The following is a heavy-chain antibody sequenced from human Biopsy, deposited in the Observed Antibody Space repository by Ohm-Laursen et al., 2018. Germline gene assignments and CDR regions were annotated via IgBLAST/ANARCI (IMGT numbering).Heavy chain of an antibody. Sequence: SSAKVSCTVSGDTPAGYYLHWVRQAPGHGLEWMGWINPNSGNANYAQSFQGRLTVTRDTSISTAYMELTSLTFDDTAIYYCARVPAYPSIDGYYGLDLWGQGTTVIVSS. V-gene: IGHV1-2*02. CDR3: ARVPAYPSIDGYYGLDL. CDR2: INPNSGNA. J-gene: IGHJ6*01. D-gene: IGHD3-9*01. CDR1: GDTPAGYY.